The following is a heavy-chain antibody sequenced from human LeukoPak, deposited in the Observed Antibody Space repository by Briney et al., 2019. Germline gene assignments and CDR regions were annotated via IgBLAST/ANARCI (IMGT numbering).Heavy chain of an antibody. D-gene: IGHD6-13*01. J-gene: IGHJ4*02. CDR3: ARGGIAAAGTSY. V-gene: IGHV1-8*03. CDR1: GYTFTSYD. Sequence: ASVKVSCKASGYTFTSYDINWVRQATGQGLEWMGWMNPNSGNTGYAQKFQGRVTITRNTSISTAYMELSSLRSEDTAVYYCARGGIAAAGTSYWGQGTLVTVSS. CDR2: MNPNSGNT.